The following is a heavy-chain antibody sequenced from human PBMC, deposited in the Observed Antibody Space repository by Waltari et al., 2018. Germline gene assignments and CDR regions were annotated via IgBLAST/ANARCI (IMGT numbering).Heavy chain of an antibody. D-gene: IGHD1-26*01. CDR1: GYSISSGYY. CDR2: IYHSGST. CDR3: AGSGSYYGWFDP. Sequence: QVQLQESGPGLVKPSETLSLTCAVSGYSISSGYYWGWIRQPPGKGLEWIGSIYHSGSTYYNPSLKGRVTISVDTSKNQFSLKLSSVTAADTAVYYCAGSGSYYGWFDPWGQGTLVTVSS. V-gene: IGHV4-38-2*01. J-gene: IGHJ5*02.